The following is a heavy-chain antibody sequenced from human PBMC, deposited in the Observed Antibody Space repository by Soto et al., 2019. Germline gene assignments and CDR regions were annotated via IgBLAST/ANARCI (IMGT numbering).Heavy chain of an antibody. D-gene: IGHD2-15*01. J-gene: IGHJ2*01. Sequence: QDQLVQSGAEVKKPGASVTVSCKASGYSFTNYGMSWVRQAPGQGLEWMGWISGSNGGTHHAQNFQGRVTMTTDTLTNTAYMQLRSLRSDDTAVYYCARCYCSVGSCFSCWHFDLWGRGSLVTVSS. CDR1: GYSFTNYG. CDR3: ARCYCSVGSCFSCWHFDL. CDR2: ISGSNGGT. V-gene: IGHV1-18*01.